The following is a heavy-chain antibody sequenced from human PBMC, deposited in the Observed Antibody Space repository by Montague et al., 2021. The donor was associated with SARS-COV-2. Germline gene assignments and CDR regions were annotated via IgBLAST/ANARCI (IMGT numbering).Heavy chain of an antibody. D-gene: IGHD2-2*01. J-gene: IGHJ5*02. V-gene: IGHV4-39*01. CDR1: GGSISSSSYY. Sequence: SETLSLTCTVSGGSISSSSYYWGWIRQPPGKGLEWIGSSHYSGSTYYNPSLKSRVTISVDTSKKHFSLKLSSVTAADTAVYFCAAQSSGGYCSSSSCYVWSDPWGQGTLVTVSS. CDR3: AAQSSGGYCSSSSCYVWSDP. CDR2: SHYSGST.